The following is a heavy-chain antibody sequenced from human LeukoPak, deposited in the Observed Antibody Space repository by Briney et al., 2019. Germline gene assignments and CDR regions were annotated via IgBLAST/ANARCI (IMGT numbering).Heavy chain of an antibody. CDR2: IIPIFGTA. Sequence: SVKVSCKASGGTFSSYAISWARQAPGQGLEWMGGIIPIFGTANYAQKFQGRVTITADESTSTAYMELSSLRSEDTAVYYCARSEGATFGAFDIWGRGTMVTVSS. J-gene: IGHJ3*02. CDR3: ARSEGATFGAFDI. V-gene: IGHV1-69*01. CDR1: GGTFSSYA. D-gene: IGHD1-26*01.